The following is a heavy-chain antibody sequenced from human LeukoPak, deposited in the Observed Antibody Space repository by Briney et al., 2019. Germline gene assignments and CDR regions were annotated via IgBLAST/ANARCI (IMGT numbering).Heavy chain of an antibody. CDR1: GFTFSDYY. CDR3: AKTGSGYYYFDY. Sequence: GGSLRLSCAASGFTFSDYYMSWIRQAPGKGLEWVSTISGSGGSTYYADSVKGRFTISRDNSKNTLYLQMNSLRAEDTAVYYCAKTGSGYYYFDYWGQGTLVTVSS. D-gene: IGHD5-12*01. V-gene: IGHV3-23*01. J-gene: IGHJ4*02. CDR2: ISGSGGST.